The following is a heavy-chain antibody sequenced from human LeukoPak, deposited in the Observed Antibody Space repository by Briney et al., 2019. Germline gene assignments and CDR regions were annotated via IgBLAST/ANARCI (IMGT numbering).Heavy chain of an antibody. D-gene: IGHD2-2*01. CDR2: ISSSGSTI. V-gene: IGHV3-48*03. J-gene: IGHJ5*02. Sequence: GGSLRLSCAASGFXFSTYEINWVRQAPGKGLEWVSYISSSGSTIYYADSVKGRFTISRDNAKNSLYLQMNSLRAEDTAVYYCARGPLHVVVPAATWFDPWGQGILVTVSS. CDR1: GFXFSTYE. CDR3: ARGPLHVVVPAATWFDP.